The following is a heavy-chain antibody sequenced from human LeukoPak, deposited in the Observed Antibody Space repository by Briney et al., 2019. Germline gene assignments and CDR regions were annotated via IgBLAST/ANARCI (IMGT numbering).Heavy chain of an antibody. Sequence: PSETLSLTCAVYGGSFSGYYRSWIRQPPGKGLEWIGEINHSGSTNYNPSLKSRVTISVDTSKNQFSLKLSSVTAADTAVYYCARHYYYDSSGLSAYWGQGTLVTVSS. CDR2: INHSGST. D-gene: IGHD3-22*01. J-gene: IGHJ4*02. V-gene: IGHV4-34*01. CDR1: GGSFSGYY. CDR3: ARHYYYDSSGLSAY.